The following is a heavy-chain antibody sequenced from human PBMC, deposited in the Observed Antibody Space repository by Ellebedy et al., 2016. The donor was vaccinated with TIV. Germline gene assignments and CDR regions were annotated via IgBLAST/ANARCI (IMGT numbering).Heavy chain of an antibody. V-gene: IGHV3-7*03. Sequence: GGSLRLSCAASGFTFTSYWMAWVRQAPGKGLEWVANIKHDGSEEFFVDSVKGRFAIYRDNAKNSLYLQMNSLRAEDTAVYYCARDPTRFGASDYWGQGTLVTVSS. D-gene: IGHD3-10*01. CDR1: GFTFTSYW. J-gene: IGHJ4*02. CDR2: IKHDGSEE. CDR3: ARDPTRFGASDY.